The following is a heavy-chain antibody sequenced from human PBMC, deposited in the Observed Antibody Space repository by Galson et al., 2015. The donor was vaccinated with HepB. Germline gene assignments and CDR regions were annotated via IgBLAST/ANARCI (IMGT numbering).Heavy chain of an antibody. CDR1: GFTFSGSA. J-gene: IGHJ4*02. V-gene: IGHV3-73*01. D-gene: IGHD3-10*01. CDR3: TSSLGTMVQGVIITYDY. Sequence: SLRLSCAASGFTFSGSAMHWVRQASGKELEWVGRIRSKANSYATAYAASVKGRFTISRDDSKNTAYLQMNSLKTEDTAVYYCTSSLGTMVQGVIITYDYWGQGTLVTVSS. CDR2: IRSKANSYAT.